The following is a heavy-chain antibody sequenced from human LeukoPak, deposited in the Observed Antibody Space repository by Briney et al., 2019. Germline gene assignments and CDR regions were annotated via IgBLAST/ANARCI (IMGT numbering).Heavy chain of an antibody. J-gene: IGHJ4*02. CDR3: ARGVFGAYFDY. CDR2: VSGHT. D-gene: IGHD3-10*01. Sequence: SETLSLTCAVSGGSISSSNWWSWVRQPPGKGLEWIGYVSGHTEYIPSLQSRVTISKDTSKNQFSLRLNSVTAADTAVYYCARGVFGAYFDYWGQGMLVIVSS. V-gene: IGHV4-4*02. CDR1: GGSISSSNW.